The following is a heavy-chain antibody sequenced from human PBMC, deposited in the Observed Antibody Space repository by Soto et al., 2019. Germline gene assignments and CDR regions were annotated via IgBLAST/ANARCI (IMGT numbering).Heavy chain of an antibody. CDR1: GLPFGSRA. J-gene: IGHJ4*02. CDR2: ITDTGGDT. V-gene: IGHV3-23*01. Sequence: LRLSCVASGLPFGSRAMSWVRQAPGEGLEWVSTITDTGGDTKYADSVRGRFTMSRDNSKKTLYLQMNSLRVEDSALYYCAGGSTDSYPGSRIFDFWGRGTLVTVSS. CDR3: AGGSTDSYPGSRIFDF. D-gene: IGHD3-10*01.